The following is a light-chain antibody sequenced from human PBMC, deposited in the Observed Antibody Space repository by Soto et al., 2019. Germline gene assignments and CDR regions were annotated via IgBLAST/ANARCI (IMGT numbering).Light chain of an antibody. V-gene: IGKV3-20*01. CDR3: QQYGSSPLT. J-gene: IGKJ4*01. CDR1: QSVSRY. Sequence: IVLTQAPGTLSLSPGERATLSCRASQSVSRYLTWYQQKPGQGPRVLIYGASSRATGIPDRFSGSGSGTDFTLTISRLEPEDFAVYYCQQYGSSPLTFGGGTKVDI. CDR2: GAS.